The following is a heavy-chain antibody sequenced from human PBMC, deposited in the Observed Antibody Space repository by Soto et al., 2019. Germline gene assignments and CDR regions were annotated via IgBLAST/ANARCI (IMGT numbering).Heavy chain of an antibody. Sequence: VXVSCTATRGTFXSYGVSWVRQAPGQGLEWMGGIIPLFRTPKYAKKFQGRVTITADDSTRTVYMELSSLRSEETAVYYCARARGSYYDSSGYYNYWGQGTLVTVSS. J-gene: IGHJ4*02. CDR1: RGTFXSYG. D-gene: IGHD3-22*01. CDR2: IIPLFRTP. CDR3: ARARGSYYDSSGYYNY. V-gene: IGHV1-69*13.